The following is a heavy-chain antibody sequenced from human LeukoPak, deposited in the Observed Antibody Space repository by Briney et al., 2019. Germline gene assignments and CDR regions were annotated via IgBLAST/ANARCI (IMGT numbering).Heavy chain of an antibody. CDR2: VSTSGGST. Sequence: GGSLRLSCAASGLTFSRYAMSWVRQAPGKGLEWVSGVSTSGGSTYYADSVKGRFTISRDNSKDTLHLQMNSLRAEDTAIYYCAKQAYDSPRTDFDYWGQGTLVTVSS. D-gene: IGHD3-22*01. CDR3: AKQAYDSPRTDFDY. J-gene: IGHJ4*02. V-gene: IGHV3-23*01. CDR1: GLTFSRYA.